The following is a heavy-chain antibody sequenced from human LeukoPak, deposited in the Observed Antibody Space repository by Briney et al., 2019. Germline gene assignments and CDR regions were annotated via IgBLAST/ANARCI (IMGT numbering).Heavy chain of an antibody. V-gene: IGHV3-33*01. D-gene: IGHD6-13*01. J-gene: IGHJ4*02. CDR2: IWYDGTSK. Sequence: TGGSLRLSCAASGFSLSAYGVHWVRQAPGKGLEWVAVIWYDGTSKDYADSVKGRFTFSRDNSKNTLYLQMNSLTVEDTAVYYCARSRSSSLIDYWGQGTLVTVSS. CDR3: ARSRSSSLIDY. CDR1: GFSLSAYG.